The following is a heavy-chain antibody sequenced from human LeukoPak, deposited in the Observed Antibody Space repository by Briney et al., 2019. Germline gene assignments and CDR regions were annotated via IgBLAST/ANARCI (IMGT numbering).Heavy chain of an antibody. V-gene: IGHV3-33*01. Sequence: GGSLRLSCAASGFTFSSYGMHWVRQAPGKGLEWVAVIWYDGSNKYYADSVKGRFTISRDNSKNTLYLQMNSLRAEDTAVYYCARIWRGSGYLGDYWGQGTLVTVSS. CDR3: ARIWRGSGYLGDY. CDR2: IWYDGSNK. J-gene: IGHJ4*02. D-gene: IGHD3-22*01. CDR1: GFTFSSYG.